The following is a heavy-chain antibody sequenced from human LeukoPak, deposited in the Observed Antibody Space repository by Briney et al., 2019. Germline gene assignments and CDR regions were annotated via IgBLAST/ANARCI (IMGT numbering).Heavy chain of an antibody. J-gene: IGHJ6*02. CDR1: GFTFSSYA. V-gene: IGHV3-23*01. CDR3: AKDPEGYCSGGSCYYYGMDV. CDR2: ISGSGGST. D-gene: IGHD2-15*01. Sequence: PGGSLRLSCAASGFTFSSYAMSWVRQAPGKGLEWVSAISGSGGSTYYADSVKGRFTISRDNSKNTLYLQMNSLRAEDTAVYYCAKDPEGYCSGGSCYYYGMDVWGQGTTVTVSS.